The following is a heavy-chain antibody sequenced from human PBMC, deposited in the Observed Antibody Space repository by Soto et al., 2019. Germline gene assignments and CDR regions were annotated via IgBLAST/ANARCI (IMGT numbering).Heavy chain of an antibody. D-gene: IGHD3-9*01. CDR1: GDSINSDKYY. CDR2: IYYRGNT. V-gene: IGHV4-39*01. CDR3: ARLEGLATIAYYFDF. J-gene: IGHJ4*02. Sequence: QLQLQESGPGLVKPSETLSLTCSVSGDSINSDKYYWGWIRQPPGKGLEWIGSIYYRGNTYYNPSLQTRVTICLDKSKSLFSLKLNFLTAADSAVYFCARLEGLATIAYYFDFWGQGALVTVSS.